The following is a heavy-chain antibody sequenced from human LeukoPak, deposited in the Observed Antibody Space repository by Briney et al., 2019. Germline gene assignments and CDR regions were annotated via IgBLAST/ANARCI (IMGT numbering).Heavy chain of an antibody. V-gene: IGHV3-21*01. D-gene: IGHD3-16*02. CDR1: GFTFSSYG. CDR2: ISSSSSYI. Sequence: GSLRLSCAASGFTFSSYGMNWVRQAPGKGLEWFSSISSSSSYIYYADSVKGRFTISRDNAKNSLYLQMNSLSAEDTAVYYCARADRFYFDYWGQGTLVTVSS. J-gene: IGHJ4*02. CDR3: ARADRFYFDY.